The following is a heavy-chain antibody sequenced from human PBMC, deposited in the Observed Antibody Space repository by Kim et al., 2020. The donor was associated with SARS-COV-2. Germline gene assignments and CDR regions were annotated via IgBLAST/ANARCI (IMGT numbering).Heavy chain of an antibody. D-gene: IGHD6-19*01. Sequence: ASVKVSCKASGYTFTGYYMHWVRQDPGQGLEWMGWINPNSGGTNYAQKFQGRVTMTRDTSISTAYMELSRLRSDDTAVYYCARNKGSGWSAKSGYFDLWGRGTLVTVSS. CDR3: ARNKGSGWSAKSGYFDL. CDR2: INPNSGGT. CDR1: GYTFTGYY. V-gene: IGHV1-2*02. J-gene: IGHJ2*01.